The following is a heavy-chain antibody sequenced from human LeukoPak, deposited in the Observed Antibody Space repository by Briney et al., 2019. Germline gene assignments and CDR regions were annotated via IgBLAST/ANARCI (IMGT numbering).Heavy chain of an antibody. CDR1: GGSVSRGSFY. D-gene: IGHD4/OR15-4a*01. CDR3: ARGLRCSPPFRH. J-gene: IGHJ1*01. Sequence: PSRSQSLTCTLSGGSVSRGSFYWNWIRQPPGKGLEWIGNSYYSGSTSYNSSIKSRVTISVDPSKIQSSLKLSSVTAVDSAVYYCARGLRCSPPFRHWGQGTVVIVSS. V-gene: IGHV4-61*01. CDR2: SYYSGST.